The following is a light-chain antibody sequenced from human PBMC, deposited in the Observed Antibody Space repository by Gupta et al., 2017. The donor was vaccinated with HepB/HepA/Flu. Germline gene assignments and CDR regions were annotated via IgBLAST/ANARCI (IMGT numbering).Light chain of an antibody. V-gene: IGKV4-1*01. CDR1: QSVLYSSNNKNY. J-gene: IGKJ4*01. Sequence: DIVMTQSPDSLAVSLGERATINCKSSQSVLYSSNNKNYLSWFQQKPGQPPKLLIYWASTRESGAPDRFSGSGSGTDFTLTISSLRAEDVAVYYCQQYYSSPLTFGGGTKVEIK. CDR2: WAS. CDR3: QQYYSSPLT.